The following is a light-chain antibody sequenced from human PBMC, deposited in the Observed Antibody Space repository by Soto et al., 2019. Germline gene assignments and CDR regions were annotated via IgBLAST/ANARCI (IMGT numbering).Light chain of an antibody. CDR2: GAS. V-gene: IGKV3-20*01. Sequence: EFVLTQSPCTLSLSPGERATLSCRASQTIYSKYLGWYQKKPGQAPRLVIYGASFRATGIPDRFSGSGSGTDFTLTISGLEPEDFAVYYCQHYGTSPITFGQGTRLEIK. CDR3: QHYGTSPIT. J-gene: IGKJ5*01. CDR1: QTIYSKY.